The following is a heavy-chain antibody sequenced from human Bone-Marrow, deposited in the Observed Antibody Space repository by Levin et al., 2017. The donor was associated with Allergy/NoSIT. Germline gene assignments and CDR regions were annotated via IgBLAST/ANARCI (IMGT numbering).Heavy chain of an antibody. J-gene: IGHJ6*02. Sequence: GGSLRLSCAASGFTFSSYAMSWVRQAPGKGLEWVSAISGSGGSTYYADSVKGRFTISRDNSKNTLYLQMNSLRAEDTAVYYCAKAYGDYGLDLGPYYYYGMDGWGQGTTVTVSS. CDR1: GFTFSSYA. V-gene: IGHV3-23*01. CDR3: AKAYGDYGLDLGPYYYYGMDG. D-gene: IGHD4-17*01. CDR2: ISGSGGST.